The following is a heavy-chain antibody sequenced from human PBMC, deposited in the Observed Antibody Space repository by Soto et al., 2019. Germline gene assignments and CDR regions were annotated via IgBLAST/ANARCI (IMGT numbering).Heavy chain of an antibody. CDR3: ARAFDDSSGYYGGLGY. CDR2: IYYTGST. D-gene: IGHD3-22*01. J-gene: IGHJ4*02. Sequence: SETLSLTCTVSGGSVSSGDYYWSWIRQPPGKGLEWIGYIYYTGSTYYNPSLKSRLTLSVDWSKNQLSLKLTSLTAADTAVYYCARAFDDSSGYYGGLGYWGQGXLVTVSS. V-gene: IGHV4-30-4*01. CDR1: GGSVSSGDYY.